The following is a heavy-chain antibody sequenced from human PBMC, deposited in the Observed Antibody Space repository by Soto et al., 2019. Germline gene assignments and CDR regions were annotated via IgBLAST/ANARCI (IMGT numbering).Heavy chain of an antibody. J-gene: IGHJ6*02. CDR2: ISASGGTR. CDR1: GFTFNSYG. V-gene: IGHV3-23*01. Sequence: PGGSLRLSCAVSGFTFNSYGMSWVRQAPGKGLEWVSAISASGGTRNYADSVKGRFSISRDNSKNTLFLQMNSLSAGDTAVYYCARRYYFDGSGPYGMDVWGQGTTVTVSS. D-gene: IGHD3-22*01. CDR3: ARRYYFDGSGPYGMDV.